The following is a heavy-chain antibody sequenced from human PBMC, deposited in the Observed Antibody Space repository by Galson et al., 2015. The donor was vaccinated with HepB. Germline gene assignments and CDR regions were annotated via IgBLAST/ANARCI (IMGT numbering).Heavy chain of an antibody. CDR3: AKGSASSRPYYFDY. D-gene: IGHD6-13*01. Sequence: SLRLSCAASGFTFSNYAMSWVRQAPGKGLEWVSAIVGSADDTYYADSVKGRFTISRDNSRKTLYFQMNSLRAEDPAVYYCAKGSASSRPYYFDYWGQGTLVTVSS. CDR1: GFTFSNYA. V-gene: IGHV3-23*01. CDR2: IVGSADDT. J-gene: IGHJ4*02.